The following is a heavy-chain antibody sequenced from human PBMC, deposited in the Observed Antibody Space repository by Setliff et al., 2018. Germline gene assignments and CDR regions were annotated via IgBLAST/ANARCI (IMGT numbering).Heavy chain of an antibody. CDR3: ARGYCSGGSCYEGSFDY. Sequence: ASVKVSCKASGYTFTSYGISWVRQAPGQGLEWMGWISAYNGNTNYAQKFQGRVTITRDTSASTAYMELSSLRSEDTAVYYCARGYCSGGSCYEGSFDYWGQGTLVTVSS. D-gene: IGHD2-15*01. J-gene: IGHJ4*02. CDR1: GYTFTSYG. CDR2: ISAYNGNT. V-gene: IGHV1-18*01.